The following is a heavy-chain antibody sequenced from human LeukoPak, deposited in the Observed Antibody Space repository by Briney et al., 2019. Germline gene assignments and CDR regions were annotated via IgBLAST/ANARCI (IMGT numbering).Heavy chain of an antibody. CDR2: FDPEDGET. CDR1: GYTLTELS. D-gene: IGHD1-20*01. J-gene: IGHJ5*02. V-gene: IGHV1-24*01. CDR3: ARLGVTGRWFPDWFDP. Sequence: ASVKVSCKVSGYTLTELSMHWVRQAPGKGLEWMGGFDPEDGETIYAQKFQGRVTITADESTSTAYMELSSLRSEDTAVYYCARLGVTGRWFPDWFDPWGQGTLVTVSS.